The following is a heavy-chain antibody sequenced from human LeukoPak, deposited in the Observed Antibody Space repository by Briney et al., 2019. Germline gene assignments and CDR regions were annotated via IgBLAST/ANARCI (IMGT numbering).Heavy chain of an antibody. CDR1: GYSISSGYY. Sequence: SETLSLTCTVSGYSISSGYYWGWIRQPPGKGLEWIGYINYSGSTYYNPSLKSRVTISVDTSKNQFSLKLSSVTAADTAVYYCANLGELSLFGFDYWGQGTLVTVSA. J-gene: IGHJ4*02. V-gene: IGHV4-38-2*02. CDR3: ANLGELSLFGFDY. CDR2: INYSGST. D-gene: IGHD3-16*02.